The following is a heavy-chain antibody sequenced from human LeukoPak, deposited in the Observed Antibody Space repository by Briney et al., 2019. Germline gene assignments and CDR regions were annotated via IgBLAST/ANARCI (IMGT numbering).Heavy chain of an antibody. D-gene: IGHD3-16*01. CDR3: ARDLGPTTLSWFDP. J-gene: IGHJ5*02. V-gene: IGHV1-46*01. CDR2: INPSGGST. CDR1: GYTFTSYH. Sequence: ASVKVSCKASGYTFTSYHIHWVRQAPGQGLEWVGIINPSGGSTTYAQKFQGRVTMTRDMSTSTVYMELSSLRSEDTAVYYCARDLGPTTLSWFDPWGQGTLVTVSS.